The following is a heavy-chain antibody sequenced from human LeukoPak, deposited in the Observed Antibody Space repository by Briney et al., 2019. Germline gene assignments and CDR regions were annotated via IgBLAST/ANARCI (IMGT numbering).Heavy chain of an antibody. Sequence: SVKVSCKASGGTFSSYAISWVRQAPGQGLEWMGRIIPIFGTANYAQKFQGRVTITTDESTSIAYMELSSLRSEDTAVYYCARVAENWKPWGYYFDYWGQGTLVTVSS. J-gene: IGHJ4*02. CDR2: IIPIFGTA. CDR1: GGTFSSYA. D-gene: IGHD1-1*01. CDR3: ARVAENWKPWGYYFDY. V-gene: IGHV1-69*05.